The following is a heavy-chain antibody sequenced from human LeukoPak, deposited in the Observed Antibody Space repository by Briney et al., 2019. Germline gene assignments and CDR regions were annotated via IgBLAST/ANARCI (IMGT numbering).Heavy chain of an antibody. CDR3: AKDPYDYSGYGAFDN. J-gene: IGHJ4*02. Sequence: PGGSLRLSCAASGFTFSSYWMTWVRQAPGKGLEWVANIKQDGSEKFYVDSVKGRFTISRDNAKNSLYLQMNSLRAEDTDVYYCAKDPYDYSGYGAFDNWGQGTLVTVSS. V-gene: IGHV3-7*04. CDR2: IKQDGSEK. D-gene: IGHD3-22*01. CDR1: GFTFSSYW.